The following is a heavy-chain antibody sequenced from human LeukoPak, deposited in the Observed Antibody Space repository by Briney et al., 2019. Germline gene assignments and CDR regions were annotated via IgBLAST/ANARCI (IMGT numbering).Heavy chain of an antibody. D-gene: IGHD6-13*01. CDR2: ITLSSSTI. CDR3: AREPTYTSSWYTSCDY. CDR1: GFTFSNYN. Sequence: GGSLRLSCTASGFTFSNYNMNWGRQAPGKGLEWVSYITLSSSTIYYSDSVKGRFTISRDNAKNSLYLHMNSLRAEDTAVYYCAREPTYTSSWYTSCDYWGQGTLVTVSS. V-gene: IGHV3-48*01. J-gene: IGHJ4*02.